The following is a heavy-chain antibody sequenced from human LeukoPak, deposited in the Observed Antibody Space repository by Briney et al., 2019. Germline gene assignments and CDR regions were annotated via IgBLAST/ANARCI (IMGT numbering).Heavy chain of an antibody. D-gene: IGHD3-3*01. CDR3: ARGGYDFWSGYYTGIPD. V-gene: IGHV4-34*01. CDR2: INHSGST. CDR1: GGSFSGYY. J-gene: IGHJ4*02. Sequence: SETLSLTCAVYGGSFSGYYWSWIRQPPGKGLEWIGEINHSGSTNYNPSLKSRVTISVDTSKNQFSLKLSSVTAADTAVYYCARGGYDFWSGYYTGIPDRGQGTLVTVSS.